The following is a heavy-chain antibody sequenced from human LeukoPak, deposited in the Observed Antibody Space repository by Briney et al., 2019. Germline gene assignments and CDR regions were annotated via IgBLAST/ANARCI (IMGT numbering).Heavy chain of an antibody. J-gene: IGHJ4*02. CDR1: GFTFSSYA. V-gene: IGHV3-30-3*01. CDR3: ARDTTYCSGGSCYALFDY. CDR2: ISYDGSNK. D-gene: IGHD2-15*01. Sequence: SGGSLRLSCAASGFTFSSYAMHWVRQAPGKGLEWEAVISYDGSNKYYADSVKGRFTISRDNSKNTLYLQMNSLRAEDTAVYYCARDTTYCSGGSCYALFDYWGQGTLVTVSS.